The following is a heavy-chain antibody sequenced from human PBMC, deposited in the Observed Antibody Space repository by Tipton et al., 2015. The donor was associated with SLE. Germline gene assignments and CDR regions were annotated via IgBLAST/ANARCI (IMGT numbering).Heavy chain of an antibody. J-gene: IGHJ6*03. CDR2: IRCSGVST. D-gene: IGHD2-2*01. V-gene: IGHV3-23*01. CDR1: GFTFSSYW. CDR3: AKDGEIVVVPFYYYYMDV. Sequence: SLRLSCAASGFTFSSYWMHWVRQAPGKGLEWVSAIRCSGVSTYYADSVKGRFTISRDNSKNTLYLQMNSLRAEDAAVYYCAKDGEIVVVPFYYYYMDVWGKGTTVTVSS.